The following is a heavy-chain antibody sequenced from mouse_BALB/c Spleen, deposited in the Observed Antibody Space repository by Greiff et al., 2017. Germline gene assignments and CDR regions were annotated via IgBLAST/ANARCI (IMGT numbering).Heavy chain of an antibody. D-gene: IGHD1-1*01. CDR2: INPGSGGT. J-gene: IGHJ3*01. V-gene: IGHV1-54*03. CDR1: GYAFTNYL. Sequence: VKLQESGAELVRPGTSVKVSCKASGYAFTNYLIEWVKQRPGQGLEWIGVINPGSGGTNYNEKFKGKATLTADKSSSTAYMQLSSLTSDDSAVYFCARSDYGSSFAWFAYWGQGTLVTVSA. CDR3: ARSDYGSSFAWFAY.